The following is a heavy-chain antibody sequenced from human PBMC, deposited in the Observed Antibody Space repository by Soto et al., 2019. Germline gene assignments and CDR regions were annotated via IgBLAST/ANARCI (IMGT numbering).Heavy chain of an antibody. CDR1: GGSISSYY. Sequence: NPSETLSLTCTVSGGSISSYYWSWIRQPPGKGLEWIGYIYYSGSTNYNPSLKSRVTISVDTSKNQFSLKLSSVTAADTAVYYCARHLYDGDTLLDYWGQGTLVTVSS. V-gene: IGHV4-59*08. CDR3: ARHLYDGDTLLDY. J-gene: IGHJ4*02. D-gene: IGHD4-17*01. CDR2: IYYSGST.